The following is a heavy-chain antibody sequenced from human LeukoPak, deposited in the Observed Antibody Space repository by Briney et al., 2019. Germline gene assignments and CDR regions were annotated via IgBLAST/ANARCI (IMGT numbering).Heavy chain of an antibody. D-gene: IGHD6-13*01. V-gene: IGHV6-1*01. J-gene: IGHJ5*02. Sequence: SQTLSLTCAISGDSVSSNSAAWSWIRQSPSRGLEWLGRTYYRSKWYNDYAVSVKSRITINPDTSKNQFSLQLNSVTPEDTAVYYCARGLLEIGAAAGSWFDPWGQGTLITVSS. CDR1: GDSVSSNSAA. CDR3: ARGLLEIGAAAGSWFDP. CDR2: TYYRSKWYN.